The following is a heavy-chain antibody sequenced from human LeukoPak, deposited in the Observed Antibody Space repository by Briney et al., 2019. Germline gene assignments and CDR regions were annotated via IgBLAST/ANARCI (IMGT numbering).Heavy chain of an antibody. CDR3: ARMGGYCIGGTCLTHDVWGSGPQVPLDY. V-gene: IGHV4-39*02. D-gene: IGHD2-15*01. J-gene: IGHJ4*02. Sequence: SETLSLTCTVSVGSISSSSYFWGWIRQPPGKGLEWIGCVYYGGNTYYNPSLRSRVSMSADASRNRFSLKLSSVTATDTAVYYCARMGGYCIGGTCLTHDVWGSGPQVPLDYWGQGTLVTVSS. CDR1: VGSISSSSYF. CDR2: VYYGGNT.